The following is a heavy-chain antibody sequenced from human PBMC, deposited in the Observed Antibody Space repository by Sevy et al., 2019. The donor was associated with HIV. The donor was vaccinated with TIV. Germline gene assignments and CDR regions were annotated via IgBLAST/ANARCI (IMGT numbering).Heavy chain of an antibody. D-gene: IGHD3-22*01. J-gene: IGHJ2*01. Sequence: GGSLRLSCAASGFTFSSYSMNWVRQAPVKGLEWVSYISSSSSTIYYADSVKGRFTISRDNAKNALYLQMNSLRAEDTAVYYCARDWVDYYDSSGYSDWYFDLWGRGTLVTVSS. V-gene: IGHV3-48*01. CDR2: ISSSSSTI. CDR1: GFTFSSYS. CDR3: ARDWVDYYDSSGYSDWYFDL.